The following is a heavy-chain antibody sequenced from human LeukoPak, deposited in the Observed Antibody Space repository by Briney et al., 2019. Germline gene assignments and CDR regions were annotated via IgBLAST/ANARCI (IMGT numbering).Heavy chain of an antibody. CDR2: IYYSGST. CDR3: AKFYFDSSGYYDVFDI. J-gene: IGHJ3*02. Sequence: SETLSLTCTVSGGSISSYYWSWIRQPPGKGLEWIGYIYYSGSTNYNPSLKSRVTISVDTSKNQVYLKLSSVTAADTAVYFCAKFYFDSSGYYDVFDIWGQGTMVTVSS. CDR1: GGSISSYY. V-gene: IGHV4-59*01. D-gene: IGHD3-22*01.